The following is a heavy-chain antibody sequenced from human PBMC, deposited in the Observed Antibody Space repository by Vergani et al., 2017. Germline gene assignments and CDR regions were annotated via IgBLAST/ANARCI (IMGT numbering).Heavy chain of an antibody. Sequence: EVQLVESGGGLVKPGGSLRLSCAASGFTFSRYSMNWVRQAPGEGLEWVSYLSSSSSTIYYADSVKGRFTISRDNAKNSLYLQMTSLRAEDTAVYYCARRDTAMALPGAFDIWGQGTMVTVSS. V-gene: IGHV3-48*04. CDR3: ARRDTAMALPGAFDI. CDR2: LSSSSSTI. CDR1: GFTFSRYS. J-gene: IGHJ3*02. D-gene: IGHD5-18*01.